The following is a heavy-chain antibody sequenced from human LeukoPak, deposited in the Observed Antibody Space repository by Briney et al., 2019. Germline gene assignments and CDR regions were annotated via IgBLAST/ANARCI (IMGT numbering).Heavy chain of an antibody. CDR1: GGSISSYY. J-gene: IGHJ1*01. CDR3: ARHACNSGSCYAEYFQH. CDR2: IYYSGST. Sequence: SETLSLTCTVSGGSISSYYWSWIRQPPGKGLEWIGSIYYSGSTYYNPSLKSRVTISVDTSKNQFSLKLSSVTAADTAMYYCARHACNSGSCYAEYFQHWGQGTLVTVSS. V-gene: IGHV4-39*01. D-gene: IGHD2-15*01.